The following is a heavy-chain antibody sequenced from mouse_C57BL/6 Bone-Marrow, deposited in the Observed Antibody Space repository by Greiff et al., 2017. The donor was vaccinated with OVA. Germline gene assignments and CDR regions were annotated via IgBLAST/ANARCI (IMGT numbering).Heavy chain of an antibody. CDR2: ISSGGDYI. CDR3: TRMITTVVADYYAMDY. V-gene: IGHV5-9-1*02. J-gene: IGHJ4*01. Sequence: DVKLVESGEGLVKPGGSLKLSCAASGFTFSSYAMSWVRQTPEKRLEWVAYISSGGDYIYYADTVTGRFTISRDNARNTLYLQMSSLKSEDTAMYYCTRMITTVVADYYAMDYWGQGTSVTVSS. CDR1: GFTFSSYA. D-gene: IGHD1-1*01.